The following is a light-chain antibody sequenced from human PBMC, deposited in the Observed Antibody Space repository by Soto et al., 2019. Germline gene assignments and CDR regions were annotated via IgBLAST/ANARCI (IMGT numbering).Light chain of an antibody. CDR2: GAY. CDR1: QSISGK. J-gene: IGKJ4*01. Sequence: EIVMTQSPATLSVSPGERATLSCRASQSISGKLAWYQQKRGQAPRLLIYGAYTRATGIPARFSGSGSGTDFTLTIRRLEPEDFAVYYCQQYGSSPLTFGGGTKVDIK. CDR3: QQYGSSPLT. V-gene: IGKV3-15*01.